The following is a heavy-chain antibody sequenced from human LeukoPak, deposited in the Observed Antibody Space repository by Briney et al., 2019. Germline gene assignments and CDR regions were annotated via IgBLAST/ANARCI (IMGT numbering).Heavy chain of an antibody. J-gene: IGHJ6*03. CDR1: GFTFSSYE. CDR2: ISSSGSTI. Sequence: GGSLRLSCAASGFTFSSYEMNWVRQAPGKGLEWVSYISSSGSTIYYADSVKGRFTISRDNSKNTLYLQMNSLRAEDTAVYYCATYSYGLLLNYYYMDVWGKGTTVTISS. CDR3: ATYSYGLLLNYYYMDV. D-gene: IGHD5-18*01. V-gene: IGHV3-48*03.